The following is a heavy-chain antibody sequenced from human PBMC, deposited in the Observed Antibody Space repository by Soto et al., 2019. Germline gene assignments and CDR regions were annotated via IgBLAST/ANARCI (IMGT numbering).Heavy chain of an antibody. V-gene: IGHV3-23*01. Sequence: PGGSLRLSXAASGFTFSSYAMSWVRQAPGKGLEWVSAISGSGGSTYYADSVKGRFTISRDNSKNTLYLQMNSLRADDTAVYYCATPMALPGSDYWGQGTLVTVSS. CDR3: ATPMALPGSDY. J-gene: IGHJ4*02. CDR1: GFTFSSYA. D-gene: IGHD3-10*01. CDR2: ISGSGGST.